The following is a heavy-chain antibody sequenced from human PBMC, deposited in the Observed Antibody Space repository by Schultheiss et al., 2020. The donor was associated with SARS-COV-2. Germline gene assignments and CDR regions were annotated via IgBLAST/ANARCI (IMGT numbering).Heavy chain of an antibody. D-gene: IGHD5-12*01. CDR3: TRRTGYSGYDWGANYYYYYMDV. CDR2: IRSKANSYAT. CDR1: GFTFSGSA. J-gene: IGHJ6*03. V-gene: IGHV3-73*01. Sequence: GGSLRLSCAASGFTFSGSAMHWVRQASGKGLEWVGRIRSKANSYATAYAASVKGRFTISRDDSKNTAYLQMNSLKTEDTAVYYCTRRTGYSGYDWGANYYYYYMDVWGKGTTVTVSS.